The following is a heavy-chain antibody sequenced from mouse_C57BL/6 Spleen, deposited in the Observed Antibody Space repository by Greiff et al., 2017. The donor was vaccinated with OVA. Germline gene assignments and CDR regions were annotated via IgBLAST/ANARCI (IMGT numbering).Heavy chain of an antibody. D-gene: IGHD1-1*01. J-gene: IGHJ1*03. V-gene: IGHV1-54*01. Sequence: QVQLKESGAELVRPGTSVKVSCKASGYAFTNYLIEWVKQRPGQGLEWIGEINPGSGGTNYNEKFKGKATLTADKSSSTAYMQLSSLTSEDSAVYFCARRLYYGSSYGYFDVWGTGTTVTVSS. CDR3: ARRLYYGSSYGYFDV. CDR1: GYAFTNYL. CDR2: INPGSGGT.